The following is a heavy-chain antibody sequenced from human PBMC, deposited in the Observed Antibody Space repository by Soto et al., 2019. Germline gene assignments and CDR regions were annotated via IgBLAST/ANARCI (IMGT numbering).Heavy chain of an antibody. CDR3: ARAISSYYGSGDHFDY. CDR1: GYTFSSYG. J-gene: IGHJ4*02. D-gene: IGHD3-10*01. V-gene: IGHV1-18*01. Sequence: ASVNVSCKASGYTFSSYGISWVRQAPGQGLEWMGWISVYNGNTNYAQKLQGRVTMTTETSTSTAYMELRSLRSDDTAVYYCARAISSYYGSGDHFDYWGQGTLVTVSS. CDR2: ISVYNGNT.